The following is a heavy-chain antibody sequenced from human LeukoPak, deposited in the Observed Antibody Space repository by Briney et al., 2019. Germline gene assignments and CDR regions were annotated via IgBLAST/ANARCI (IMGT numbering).Heavy chain of an antibody. CDR3: AKTGGPWD. CDR2: IYRDGST. D-gene: IGHD7-27*01. V-gene: IGHV3-53*01. CDR1: GFTLSSYA. J-gene: IGHJ4*02. Sequence: GGSLRLSCAASGFTLSSYAMTWVRQAPGKGLEWVSVIYRDGSTYYADSVKGRFTISRDNSKNTLYLQMNSLRAEDTAVYYCAKTGGPWDWGQGALVTVSS.